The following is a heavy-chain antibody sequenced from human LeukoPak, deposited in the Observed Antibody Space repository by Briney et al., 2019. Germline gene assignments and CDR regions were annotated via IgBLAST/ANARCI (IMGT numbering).Heavy chain of an antibody. CDR2: IYYSGST. J-gene: IGHJ6*02. Sequence: PSQTLSLTCTVSGGSISSDSYNWNWIRQPPGKGLEWIGYIYYSGSTNYNPSLKSRVTISVDTSKNQFSLKLSSVTAADTAVYYCARLTPRYYYYGMDVWGQGTTVTVSS. CDR3: ARLTPRYYYYGMDV. CDR1: GGSISSDSYN. V-gene: IGHV4-61*01.